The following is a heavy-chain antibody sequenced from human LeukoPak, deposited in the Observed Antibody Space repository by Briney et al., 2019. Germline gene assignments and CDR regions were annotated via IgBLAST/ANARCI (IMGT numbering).Heavy chain of an antibody. Sequence: SETLSLTRTVSGGSITGDYWSWTRQPPGKGLEWIGYIHYTGSTNYNPSLNSRITMSVDTPNNQFSLRLTSVTATDTAVYYCARLHALGAEEFDPWGQGALVTVSS. V-gene: IGHV4-59*12. CDR1: GGSITGDY. CDR2: IHYTGST. CDR3: ARLHALGAEEFDP. D-gene: IGHD3-16*01. J-gene: IGHJ5*02.